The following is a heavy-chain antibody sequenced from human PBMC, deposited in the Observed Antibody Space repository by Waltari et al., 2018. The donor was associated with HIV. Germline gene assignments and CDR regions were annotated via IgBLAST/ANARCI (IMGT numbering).Heavy chain of an antibody. D-gene: IGHD6-6*01. CDR2: ISGGSAAI. J-gene: IGHJ6*02. CDR3: ARDSNTTARRSGMDL. V-gene: IGHV3-48*03. CDR1: GFNFRSYD. Sequence: EVQLVESGGGLVQPGGSLRLSCSASGFNFRSYDMNWVGQAPGKRLEWLSYISGGSAAIYQADSVKGRFTISRDNAKNSLYLQMDSLRGEDTAVYYCARDSNTTARRSGMDLWGQGTTVTVSS.